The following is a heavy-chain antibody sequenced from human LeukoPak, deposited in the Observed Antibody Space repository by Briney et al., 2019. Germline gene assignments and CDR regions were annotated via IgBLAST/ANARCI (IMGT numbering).Heavy chain of an antibody. CDR3: ARDRGPHRSSPNSGAFDI. CDR1: GFTFSSYE. V-gene: IGHV3-48*03. J-gene: IGHJ3*02. Sequence: GGSLRLSCAASGFTFSSYEMNWVRQAPGKGLEWISYITSAGSTYYAGSVKGRFTISRDNAKTSLFLQMNNLGAEDTAVYYCARDRGPHRSSPNSGAFDIWGQGTMVTVSS. CDR2: ITSAGST. D-gene: IGHD6-6*01.